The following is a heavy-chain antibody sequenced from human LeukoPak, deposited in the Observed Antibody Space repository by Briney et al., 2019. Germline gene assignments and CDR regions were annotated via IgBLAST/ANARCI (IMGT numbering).Heavy chain of an antibody. CDR1: GFTFSSYA. J-gene: IGHJ4*02. Sequence: GGSLRLSCAASGFTFSSYAMHWVRQAPGKGLEYVSAISSNGGSTYYANSVKGRFTISRDNSKNTLYLQMGSLRAEDMAVYYCARDVLWMDGDGCNWGYFDYWGQGTLATVSS. V-gene: IGHV3-64*01. CDR3: ARDVLWMDGDGCNWGYFDY. CDR2: ISSNGGST. D-gene: IGHD5-24*01.